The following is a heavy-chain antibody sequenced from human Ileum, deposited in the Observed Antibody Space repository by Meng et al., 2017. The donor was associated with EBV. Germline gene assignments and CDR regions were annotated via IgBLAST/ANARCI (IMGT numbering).Heavy chain of an antibody. Sequence: VQLQCLGPVLGKPSDTLSLTFSVSNGSVSSYGYYWTWIRQPPGKGLEWIGYMSYTGSTNYKSTLKSRVTISVDKSKNQFSLKLSSVTAADTAVYYCARERGGGDRGIQWGQGTLVTVSS. J-gene: IGHJ4*02. V-gene: IGHV4-61*08. CDR1: NGSVSSYGYY. D-gene: IGHD2-21*02. CDR2: MSYTGST. CDR3: ARERGGGDRGIQ.